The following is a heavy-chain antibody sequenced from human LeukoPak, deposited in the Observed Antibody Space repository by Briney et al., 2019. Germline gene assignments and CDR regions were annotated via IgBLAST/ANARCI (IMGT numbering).Heavy chain of an antibody. V-gene: IGHV4-39*01. D-gene: IGHD3-10*01. J-gene: IGHJ4*02. CDR1: GGSISSSSYY. Sequence: SETLSLTCTVSGGSISSSSYYWGWIRQPPGKGLEWIGSIYYSGSTYYNPSLKSRVTISVDTSKNQFSLKLSSVTAADTAVYYCARCDTMVRGVISGYFDYWGQGTLVTVSS. CDR2: IYYSGST. CDR3: ARCDTMVRGVISGYFDY.